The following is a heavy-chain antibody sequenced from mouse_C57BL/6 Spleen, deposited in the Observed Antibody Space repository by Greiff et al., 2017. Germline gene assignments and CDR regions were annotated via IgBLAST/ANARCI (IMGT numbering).Heavy chain of an antibody. V-gene: IGHV1-26*01. D-gene: IGHD2-4*01. Sequence: EVQLQQSGPELVKPGASVKISCKASGYTFTDYYMNWVKQSHGKSLEWIGDINPNNGGTSYNQQFKGKATLTVDKSSSTAYMELRSLTSEDSAVYYCARGHDYPPYYSMDYWGQGTSVTVSS. CDR1: GYTFTDYY. CDR2: INPNNGGT. J-gene: IGHJ4*01. CDR3: ARGHDYPPYYSMDY.